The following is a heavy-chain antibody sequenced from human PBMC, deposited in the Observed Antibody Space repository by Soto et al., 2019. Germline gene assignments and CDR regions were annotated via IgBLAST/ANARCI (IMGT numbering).Heavy chain of an antibody. D-gene: IGHD4-17*01. Sequence: RGSGPTLVNPTQTLTLTCTFSGFSLSTSGMCVSWIRQPPGKALEWLALIDWDDDKYYSTSLKTRLTISKDTSKNQVVLTMTNMDPVDTDTYYCARIRVKTTVVTLPYYYYYGMDVSGQGTTVTVYS. V-gene: IGHV2-70*01. CDR2: IDWDDDK. CDR3: ARIRVKTTVVTLPYYYYYGMDV. CDR1: GFSLSTSGMC. J-gene: IGHJ6*02.